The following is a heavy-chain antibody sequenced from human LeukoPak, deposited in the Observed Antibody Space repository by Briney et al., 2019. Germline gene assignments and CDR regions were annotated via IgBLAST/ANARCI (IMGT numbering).Heavy chain of an antibody. CDR3: AKDATAGDGLPDY. D-gene: IGHD5-24*01. Sequence: PGGSLRLSCAASGFTFDDYAMHWVRRDPGKGLEWVSGISWNSGRIGYADSVKGRFTISRDNAKNSLDLQMNSLRAEDTALYYCAKDATAGDGLPDYWGQGTLVTVSS. J-gene: IGHJ4*02. CDR1: GFTFDDYA. V-gene: IGHV3-9*01. CDR2: ISWNSGRI.